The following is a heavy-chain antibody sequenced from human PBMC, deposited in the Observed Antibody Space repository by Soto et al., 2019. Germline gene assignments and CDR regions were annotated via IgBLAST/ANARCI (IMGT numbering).Heavy chain of an antibody. CDR1: RFTFSDYG. CDR2: IWHDGLKK. Sequence: QVQLVESGGGVVQPERSLRLSCVASRFTFSDYGMHWVRQAPGKGLEWVAVIWHDGLKKDYVDSVKGRFTVSRDNSKNTLYLQMNSLRVEDTATYYGARDRGADAPIDCWGQGTRVNVSS. J-gene: IGHJ4*02. CDR3: ARDRGADAPIDC. V-gene: IGHV3-33*01.